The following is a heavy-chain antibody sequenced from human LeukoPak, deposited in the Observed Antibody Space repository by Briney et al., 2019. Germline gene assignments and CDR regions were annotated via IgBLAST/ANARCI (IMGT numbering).Heavy chain of an antibody. CDR2: IDPESGER. V-gene: IGHV1-24*01. CDR3: ADFGVVTNWFDP. Sequence: GASVKVSCKFSGYTFTEMSIHWVRQTPGKGLEWLGGIDPESGERVYAQNFRGRVTMSEDTSTDTAYMEVSSLRSEDTAIYYCADFGVVTNWFDPWGQGTLVTVSS. J-gene: IGHJ5*02. CDR1: GYTFTEMS. D-gene: IGHD3-3*01.